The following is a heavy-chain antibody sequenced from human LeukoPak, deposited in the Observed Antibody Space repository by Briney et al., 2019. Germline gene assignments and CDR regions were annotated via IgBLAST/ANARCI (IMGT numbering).Heavy chain of an antibody. D-gene: IGHD4-17*01. Sequence: GGSLRLSCTASGFSFSSYRMNWVRQAPGKGLEWVSSISSSSSYIYYADSVKGRFTISRDNAKNSLYLQMNSLRAEDTAVYYCARGGKYGDALRFDPWGQGTLVTVSS. J-gene: IGHJ5*02. CDR3: ARGGKYGDALRFDP. CDR1: GFSFSSYR. V-gene: IGHV3-21*01. CDR2: ISSSSSYI.